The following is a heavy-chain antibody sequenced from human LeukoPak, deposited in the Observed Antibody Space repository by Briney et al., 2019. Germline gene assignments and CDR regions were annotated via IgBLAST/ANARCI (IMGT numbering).Heavy chain of an antibody. V-gene: IGHV3-66*01. D-gene: IGHD3-10*01. J-gene: IGHJ3*02. CDR2: IYSGGST. Sequence: GGSLRLSCAASGFTVSSNYMSWVRQAPGKGLEWVSVIYSGGSTYYADSVKGRFTISRDNSKNTLYLQMNRLRAEDTAVYYCARDVGSAAAFDIWGQGTMVTVSS. CDR3: ARDVGSAAAFDI. CDR1: GFTVSSNY.